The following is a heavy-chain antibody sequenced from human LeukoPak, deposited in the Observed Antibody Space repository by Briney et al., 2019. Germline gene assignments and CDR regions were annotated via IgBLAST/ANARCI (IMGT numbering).Heavy chain of an antibody. Sequence: ASVTVSCKASGYTFTSYGISWVRQAHGQGLEWMGWISAYNGNTNYAQKLQGRVTMTTDTSTSTAYMELRSLRSDDTAVYYCVGGPPHYFDYWGQGTLVTVSS. CDR1: GYTFTSYG. CDR2: ISAYNGNT. CDR3: VGGPPHYFDY. J-gene: IGHJ4*02. V-gene: IGHV1-18*01. D-gene: IGHD3-10*01.